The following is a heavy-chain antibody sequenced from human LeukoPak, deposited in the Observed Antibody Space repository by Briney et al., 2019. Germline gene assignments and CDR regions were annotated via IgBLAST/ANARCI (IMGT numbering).Heavy chain of an antibody. V-gene: IGHV4-59*01. Sequence: SETLSLTCTVSGGSISSYYWSWIRQPPGKGLEWIGYIYYSGSTNYNPSLKSRVTISVDTSKNQFSLKLSSVTAADTAVYYCAREGPSYYYDSSGYLYFDYWGQGTLVTVSS. J-gene: IGHJ4*02. CDR3: AREGPSYYYDSSGYLYFDY. CDR1: GGSISSYY. CDR2: IYYSGST. D-gene: IGHD3-22*01.